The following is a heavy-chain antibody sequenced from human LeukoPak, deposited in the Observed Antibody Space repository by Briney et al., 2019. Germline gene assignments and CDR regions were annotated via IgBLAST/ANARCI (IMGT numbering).Heavy chain of an antibody. D-gene: IGHD2-15*01. CDR1: GFTFSDSS. Sequence: RGSLKLSCAASGFTFSDSSFHWVRQASGKGLEWVGHSREKPNNYATAYPASVKGRFTISRDDSKNTVYLQMNSLKTEDTAVYYCTTFVVVVAAYYWGQGTLVTVSS. V-gene: IGHV3-73*01. J-gene: IGHJ4*02. CDR3: TTFVVVVAAYY. CDR2: SREKPNNYAT.